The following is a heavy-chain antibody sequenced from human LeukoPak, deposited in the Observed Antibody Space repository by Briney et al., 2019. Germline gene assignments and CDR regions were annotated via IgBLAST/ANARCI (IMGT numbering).Heavy chain of an antibody. CDR1: GLTLSKYA. CDR2: ISGSGGST. CDR3: AKGGVVGTHYFDY. V-gene: IGHV3-23*01. J-gene: IGHJ4*02. D-gene: IGHD2-2*01. Sequence: GGSLRLSCAASGLTLSKYAMTWVRQAPGKGLEWVSGISGSGGSTYYADSVKGRFTISRDNSKNTLYLQTNSLRAEDTAVYYCAKGGVVGTHYFDYWGQGNLVTVSS.